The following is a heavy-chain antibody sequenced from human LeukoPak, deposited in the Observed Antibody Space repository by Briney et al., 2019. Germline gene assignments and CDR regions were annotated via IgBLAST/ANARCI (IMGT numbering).Heavy chain of an antibody. CDR3: AFDGSGNEFDP. J-gene: IGHJ5*02. CDR1: GYTFTSYG. V-gene: IGHV1-18*01. CDR2: ISAYNGNT. Sequence: ASAKVSCRASGYTFTSYGISWVRQAPGQGLEWMGWISAYNGNTNYAQKLQGRVTMTTDTSTSTAYMELRSLRSDGTAVYYCAFDGSGNEFDPWGQGTLVTVSS. D-gene: IGHD3-10*01.